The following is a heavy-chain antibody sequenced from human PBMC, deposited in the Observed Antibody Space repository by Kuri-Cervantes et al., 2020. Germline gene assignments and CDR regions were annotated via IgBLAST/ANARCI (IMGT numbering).Heavy chain of an antibody. J-gene: IGHJ6*02. CDR3: ATILTGEGMDV. D-gene: IGHD3-16*01. CDR2: ISGSGGST. V-gene: IGHV3-23*01. CDR1: GFTFSSHA. Sequence: GGSLRLSCAASGFTFSSHAMSWVRQAPGKGLEWVSAISGSGGSTYYADSVKGRFTISRDNSKSTLYQQMNSLRAEDTAVYYCATILTGEGMDVWGQGTTVTVSS.